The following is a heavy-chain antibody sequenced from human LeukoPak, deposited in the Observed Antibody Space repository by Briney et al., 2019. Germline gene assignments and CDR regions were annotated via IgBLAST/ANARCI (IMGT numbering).Heavy chain of an antibody. CDR1: GFTFSSYG. Sequence: GGSLRLSCAASGFTFSSYGMHWVRQAPGKGLEWVAVIWYDGSNKYYADSVKGRFTISRDNSKNTLYLQMNSLRAEDTAVYYCARKMMVRGAPDYWGQGTLVTVSS. CDR3: ARKMMVRGAPDY. D-gene: IGHD3-10*01. V-gene: IGHV3-33*01. CDR2: IWYDGSNK. J-gene: IGHJ4*02.